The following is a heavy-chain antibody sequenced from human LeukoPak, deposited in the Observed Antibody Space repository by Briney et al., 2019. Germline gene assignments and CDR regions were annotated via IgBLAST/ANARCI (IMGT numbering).Heavy chain of an antibody. CDR2: ISGSGAST. D-gene: IGHD2-2*02. J-gene: IGHJ4*02. Sequence: PGGSLRLSRAASGFTFSSYAMSWVRQAPGKGLEWVSAISGSGASTYYADSVKDRFTLSRDDSKNTLYLQMNSLRAEDTAVYYCAKSRSSSSTSCYNYWGQGTLVTVSS. CDR1: GFTFSSYA. CDR3: AKSRSSSSTSCYNY. V-gene: IGHV3-23*01.